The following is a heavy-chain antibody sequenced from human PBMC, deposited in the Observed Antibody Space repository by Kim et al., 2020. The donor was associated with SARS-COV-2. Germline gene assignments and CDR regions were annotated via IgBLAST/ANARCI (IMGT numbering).Heavy chain of an antibody. Sequence: GGSLRLSCAASGFTFSSYAMTWARQAPGKGLEWVSFISSTGSIIYYADSVEGRFTISRDNAKNSVSLQMNSLRDEDTAMYYCASRGYYIDFWGQGTLVT. CDR2: ISSTGSII. J-gene: IGHJ4*02. V-gene: IGHV3-48*02. D-gene: IGHD6-13*01. CDR3: ASRGYYIDF. CDR1: GFTFSSYA.